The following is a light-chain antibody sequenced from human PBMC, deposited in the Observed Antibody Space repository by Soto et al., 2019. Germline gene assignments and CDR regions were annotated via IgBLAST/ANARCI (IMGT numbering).Light chain of an antibody. J-gene: IGKJ2*03. CDR3: QQYGNSIYR. Sequence: EIVLTQSPGTLSLSPGERATLSCRATQSVSSSDLAWYQQKPGQAPRLLIYGAYIRATGIPDRFSGSGSGTDFTLTITKLEPADFAVYYCQQYGNSIYRFGQGTKLVIK. V-gene: IGKV3-20*01. CDR2: GAY. CDR1: QSVSSSD.